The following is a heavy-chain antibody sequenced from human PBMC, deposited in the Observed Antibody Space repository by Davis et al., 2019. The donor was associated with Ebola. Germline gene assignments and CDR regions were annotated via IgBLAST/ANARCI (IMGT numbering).Heavy chain of an antibody. Sequence: GESLKISCAASGFYFSVYSMNWVRQVPGKGLECISYISSNGRIEYADSVKGRFTISRDNAKNSLYLQMNSLRAEDTALYYCARDANYCRSPICYDVFDIWGQGTMVTVSS. J-gene: IGHJ3*02. D-gene: IGHD2-2*01. CDR1: GFYFSVYS. V-gene: IGHV3-48*01. CDR3: ARDANYCRSPICYDVFDI. CDR2: ISSNGRI.